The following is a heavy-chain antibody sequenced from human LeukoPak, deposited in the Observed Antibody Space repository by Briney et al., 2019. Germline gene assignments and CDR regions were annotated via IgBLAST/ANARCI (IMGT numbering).Heavy chain of an antibody. CDR1: GYTFTGYY. CDR3: ARTDIVVVPAASYYYYGMDV. J-gene: IGHJ6*02. D-gene: IGHD2-2*01. Sequence: ASVKVSCKASGYTFTGYYIHCVRQAPGQGLEWMGWINPNSGGTNYAQKFQGRVTMTRATSTSTAYMELSRLRSDDTTVYYCARTDIVVVPAASYYYYGMDVWGQGTTVTVSS. V-gene: IGHV1-2*02. CDR2: INPNSGGT.